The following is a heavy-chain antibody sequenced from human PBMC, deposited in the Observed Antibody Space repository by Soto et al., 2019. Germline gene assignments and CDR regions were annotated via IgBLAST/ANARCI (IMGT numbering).Heavy chain of an antibody. V-gene: IGHV1-2*04. CDR1: GYTFTGYY. CDR3: ARDVALLWFGPENRGWFDP. CDR2: INPNSGGT. Sequence: ASLKVSCKASGYTFTGYYMHWVRQAPGQGLEWMGWINPNSGGTNYAQKFQGWVTMTRDTSISTAYMELSRLRSDDTAVYYCARDVALLWFGPENRGWFDPWGEVTLVTACS. J-gene: IGHJ5*02. D-gene: IGHD3-10*01.